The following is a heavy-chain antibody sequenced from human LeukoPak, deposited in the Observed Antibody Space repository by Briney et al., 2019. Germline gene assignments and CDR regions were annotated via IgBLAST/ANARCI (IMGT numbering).Heavy chain of an antibody. Sequence: ASVKVSCKASGSTFTRYYMHWVRQAPGQGLEWMGWINPNSGGTNYAQKFQGRVTMTRDTSISTAYMELSRLRSDDTAVYYCARVLGGDYKGYYYGMDVWGQGTTVTVSS. CDR1: GSTFTRYY. V-gene: IGHV1-2*02. J-gene: IGHJ6*02. CDR3: ARVLGGDYKGYYYGMDV. D-gene: IGHD2-21*02. CDR2: INPNSGGT.